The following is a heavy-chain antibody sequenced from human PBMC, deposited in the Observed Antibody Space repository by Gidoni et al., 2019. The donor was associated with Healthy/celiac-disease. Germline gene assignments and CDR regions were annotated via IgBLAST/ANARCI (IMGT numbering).Heavy chain of an antibody. Sequence: CTVSGGSISSYYWSWIRQPPGKGLEWIGYIYDSGSTNYNPSLKSRVTISVDTSKNQFSLKLSSVTAADTAVYYCARVVRIAAAGSDYFDYWGQGTLVTVSS. J-gene: IGHJ4*02. D-gene: IGHD6-13*01. CDR2: IYDSGST. V-gene: IGHV4-59*01. CDR3: ARVVRIAAAGSDYFDY. CDR1: GGSISSYY.